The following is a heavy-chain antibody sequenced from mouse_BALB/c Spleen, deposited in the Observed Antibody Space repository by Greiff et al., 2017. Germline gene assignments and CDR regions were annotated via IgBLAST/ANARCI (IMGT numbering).Heavy chain of an antibody. V-gene: IGHV1-80*01. Sequence: QVNVKQSGAELVRPGSSVKISCKASGYAFSSYWMNWVKQRPGQGLEWIGQIYPGDGDTNYNGKFKGKATLTADKSSSTAYMQLSSLTSEDSAVYFCARPDLLEDYWGQGTTLTVSS. CDR2: IYPGDGDT. J-gene: IGHJ2*01. CDR1: GYAFSSYW. CDR3: ARPDLLEDY. D-gene: IGHD2-1*01.